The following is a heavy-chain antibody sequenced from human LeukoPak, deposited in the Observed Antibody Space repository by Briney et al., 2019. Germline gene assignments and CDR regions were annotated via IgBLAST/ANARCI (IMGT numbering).Heavy chain of an antibody. CDR3: ARTSSYSSGWYPVDYYFDY. J-gene: IGHJ4*02. D-gene: IGHD6-19*01. CDR2: IYTSGST. CDR1: GGSISSGSYY. Sequence: SQTLSLTCTVSGGSISSGSYYWSWIRQPAGKGLEWIGRIYTSGSTNYNPSLKSRVTISVDTSKNRFSLKLSSVTAADTAVYYCARTSSYSSGWYPVDYYFDYWGQGTLVTVSS. V-gene: IGHV4-61*02.